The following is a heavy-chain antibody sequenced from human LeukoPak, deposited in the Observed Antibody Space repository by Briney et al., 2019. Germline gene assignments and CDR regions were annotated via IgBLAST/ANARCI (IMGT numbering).Heavy chain of an antibody. V-gene: IGHV3-48*03. Sequence: GGSLRLSCAASGFTFVSYEIHWVRQAPGKGLEWLSCISTSGSTIYCADYVKGRFTISRDNARNSVYLQMNSLRAEDTAVYYCARGSSGYWGQGTLVTVSS. CDR2: ISTSGSTI. CDR1: GFTFVSYE. D-gene: IGHD2-15*01. CDR3: ARGSSGY. J-gene: IGHJ4*02.